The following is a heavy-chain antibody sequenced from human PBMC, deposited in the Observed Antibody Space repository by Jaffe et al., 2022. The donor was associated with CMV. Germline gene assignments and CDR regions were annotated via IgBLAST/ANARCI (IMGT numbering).Heavy chain of an antibody. CDR3: VKPMTRGYYYYYYMDV. V-gene: IGHV3-64D*06. D-gene: IGHD4-17*01. CDR1: GFTFSSYA. Sequence: EVQLVESGGGLVQPGGSLRLSCSASGFTFSSYAMHWVRQAPGKGLEYVSAISSNGGSTYYADSVKGRFTISRDNSKNTLYLQMSSLRAEDTAVYYCVKPMTRGYYYYYYMDVWGKGTTVTVSS. CDR2: ISSNGGST. J-gene: IGHJ6*03.